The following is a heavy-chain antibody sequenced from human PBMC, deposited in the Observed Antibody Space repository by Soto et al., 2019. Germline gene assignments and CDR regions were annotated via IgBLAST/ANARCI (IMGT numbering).Heavy chain of an antibody. Sequence: AAVKVSCKASGGTFSSYAISWVRQAPGQGLEWMGGIIPIFGTANYAQKFQGRVTITADKSTSTAYMELSSLRSEDTAVYYCARNPTSVAFDIWGQGTTVTVSS. V-gene: IGHV1-69*06. J-gene: IGHJ3*02. CDR1: GGTFSSYA. CDR3: ARNPTSVAFDI. CDR2: IIPIFGTA. D-gene: IGHD1-26*01.